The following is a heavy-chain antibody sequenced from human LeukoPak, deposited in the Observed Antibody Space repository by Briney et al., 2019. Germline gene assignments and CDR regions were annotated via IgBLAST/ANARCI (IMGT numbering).Heavy chain of an antibody. CDR1: GFTFSDYY. Sequence: GGSLRLSCAASGFTFSDYYMSWIRQAPGKVLEWVSYISSSGSTIYYADSVKGRFTISRDNAKNSLYLQMNSLRAEDTAVYYCARDRYYYYYGMDVWGQGTTVTVSS. CDR2: ISSSGSTI. CDR3: ARDRYYYYYGMDV. J-gene: IGHJ6*02. V-gene: IGHV3-11*01.